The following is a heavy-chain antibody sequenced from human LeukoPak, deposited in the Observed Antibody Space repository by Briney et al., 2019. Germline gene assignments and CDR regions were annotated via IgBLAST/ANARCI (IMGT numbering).Heavy chain of an antibody. J-gene: IGHJ4*02. V-gene: IGHV3-7*01. CDR1: GFTFSIYW. CDR2: INQAGSQK. CDR3: ARHYDSSGYSLDS. D-gene: IGHD3-22*01. Sequence: GGSLRLSCAASGFTFSIYWMTWVRQAPGKGLEWVANINQAGSQKNYLGSVKGRFTISRDNAKNSLYLEMDSLRADDTAVYYCARHYDSSGYSLDSWGQGTLVTVSS.